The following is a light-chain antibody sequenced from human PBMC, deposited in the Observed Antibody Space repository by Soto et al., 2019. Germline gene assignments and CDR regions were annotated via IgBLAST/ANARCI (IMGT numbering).Light chain of an antibody. V-gene: IGKV3-20*01. CDR2: GAS. Sequence: EIGLTQSPGTLSLSPGDGATLSCRAGQIVSSGYLVRYQQKPVQASRPLIYGASRRATGIPDRFSGSGSGTDIHLSISRLEHEDFAVYWCQHYGNSPTFGQGTKVQIK. CDR3: QHYGNSPT. J-gene: IGKJ1*01. CDR1: QIVSSGY.